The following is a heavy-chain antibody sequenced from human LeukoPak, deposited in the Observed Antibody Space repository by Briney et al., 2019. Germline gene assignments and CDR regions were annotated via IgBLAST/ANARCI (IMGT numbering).Heavy chain of an antibody. J-gene: IGHJ4*02. Sequence: GGSLRLSCAASGFTVSSNYMNWVRQAPGKGLEWVSVIYSGGSTYYSDSVKGRFTISRDNSKNTLYLQMNSLRAEDTAVYYCARVGRQWEPLDYWGQGTLVTVSS. V-gene: IGHV3-66*01. CDR3: ARVGRQWEPLDY. D-gene: IGHD1-26*01. CDR2: IYSGGST. CDR1: GFTVSSNY.